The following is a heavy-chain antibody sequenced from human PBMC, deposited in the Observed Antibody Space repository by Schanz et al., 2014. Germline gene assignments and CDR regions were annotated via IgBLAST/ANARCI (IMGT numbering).Heavy chain of an antibody. Sequence: QVQLVQSEAEVKKPGSSVKVSCKASGGTFSSFGINWVRQAPGQGLEWMGWISAYNGHTDYAQKLQGRVTLTTGTSTSTAYMELSGLRSEDTAVYYCARDRLECGAECYSVEVFEIWGQGTLVTVSS. CDR1: GGTFSSFG. J-gene: IGHJ4*02. CDR3: ARDRLECGAECYSVEVFEI. D-gene: IGHD2-21*01. CDR2: ISAYNGHT. V-gene: IGHV1-18*01.